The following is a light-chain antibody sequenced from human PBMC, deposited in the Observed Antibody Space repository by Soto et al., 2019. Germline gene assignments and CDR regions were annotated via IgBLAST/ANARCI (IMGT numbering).Light chain of an antibody. CDR3: QVWDSGSDHHVV. CDR2: YDS. J-gene: IGLJ2*01. Sequence: SYELTQPPSVSVAPGKTARITCGENNVGSKSVHWYQQKPGQAPVLVIYYDSDRPSGIPERFSGSNSGNTATLTISRVAAGDEADYYCQVWDSGSDHHVVFGGGTKLTVL. V-gene: IGLV3-21*04. CDR1: NVGSKS.